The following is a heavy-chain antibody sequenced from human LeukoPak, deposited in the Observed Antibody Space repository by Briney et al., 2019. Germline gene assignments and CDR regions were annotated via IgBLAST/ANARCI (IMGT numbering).Heavy chain of an antibody. CDR2: IYSGGST. CDR3: AGDSQVVPAASGRPHYYYYGMDV. Sequence: GGSLRLSCAASGFTFSSSAMSWVRQAPGKGLEWVSVIYSGGSTYYADSVKGRFTISRDNSKNTLYLQMNSLRAEDTAVYHCAGDSQVVPAASGRPHYYYYGMDVWGQGTTVTVSS. J-gene: IGHJ6*02. D-gene: IGHD2-2*01. CDR1: GFTFSSSA. V-gene: IGHV3-53*01.